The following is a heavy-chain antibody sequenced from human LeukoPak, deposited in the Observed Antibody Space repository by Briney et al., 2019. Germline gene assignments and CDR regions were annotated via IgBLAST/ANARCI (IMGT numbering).Heavy chain of an antibody. CDR3: AKVVQYSSSWYGSYYYGMDV. CDR1: GFTFSSYG. Sequence: GGSLGLSCAASGFTFSSYGMHWVRQAPGKGLEWVAVISYDGSNKYYADSVKGRFTISRDNSKNTLYLQMNSLRAEDTAVYYCAKVVQYSSSWYGSYYYGMDVWGKGTTVTVSS. CDR2: ISYDGSNK. D-gene: IGHD6-13*01. V-gene: IGHV3-30*18. J-gene: IGHJ6*04.